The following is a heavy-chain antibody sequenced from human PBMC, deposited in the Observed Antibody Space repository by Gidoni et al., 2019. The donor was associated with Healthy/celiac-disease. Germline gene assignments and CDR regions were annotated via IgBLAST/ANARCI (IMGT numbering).Heavy chain of an antibody. Sequence: QVQLQESGPGLVKPSETLSLTCTVSGGSISRYYWSWIRQPPGKGLEWIGYIYYSGSTNYNPSLKSRFTISVDTSKNQFSLKLSSVPAADTAVYYCARGGGSYYHYYYGMDVWGQGTTVTVSS. CDR2: IYYSGST. J-gene: IGHJ6*02. CDR3: ARGGGSYYHYYYGMDV. V-gene: IGHV4-59*01. D-gene: IGHD1-26*01. CDR1: GGSISRYY.